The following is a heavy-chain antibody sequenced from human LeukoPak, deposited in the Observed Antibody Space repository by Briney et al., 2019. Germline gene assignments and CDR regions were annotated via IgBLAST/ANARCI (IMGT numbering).Heavy chain of an antibody. CDR1: GGTFSSYA. CDR2: IIPIFGTA. CDR3: ARGYSSGWYEGHFDY. D-gene: IGHD6-19*01. Sequence: GASVEVSCKASGGTFSSYAISWVRQAPGQGLEWMGGIIPIFGTANYAQKFQGRVTITADKSTSTAYMELSGLRSEDTAVYYCARGYSSGWYEGHFDYWGQGTLVTVSS. J-gene: IGHJ4*02. V-gene: IGHV1-69*06.